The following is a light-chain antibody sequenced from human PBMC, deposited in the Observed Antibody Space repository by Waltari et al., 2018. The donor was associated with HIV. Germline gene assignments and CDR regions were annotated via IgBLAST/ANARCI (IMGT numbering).Light chain of an antibody. Sequence: QSILTQPPSTSGTPGQRVTIPCSGSGPNTGSNSVSWYHLLLGTAPKLLIYRNNQRPSGVPDRFSGSKSATSASLAIGGLRSEDEADYYCAAWDDSLSGPVFGGGTKLTVL. CDR2: RNN. J-gene: IGLJ3*02. CDR1: GPNTGSNS. V-gene: IGLV1-47*01. CDR3: AAWDDSLSGPV.